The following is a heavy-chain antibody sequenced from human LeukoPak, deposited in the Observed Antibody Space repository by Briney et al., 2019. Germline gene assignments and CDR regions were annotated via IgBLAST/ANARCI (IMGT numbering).Heavy chain of an antibody. CDR2: IKQDGSEK. CDR1: GLIFKAYW. V-gene: IGHV3-7*03. CDR3: AKDAQPRSRWFDP. D-gene: IGHD3-16*01. Sequence: GGSLNPSCAAPGLIFKAYWLTWAGQPPGKGLKWVANIKQDGSEKYYVDSVKGRFTISRDNAKNSLYLQMNTLRAEDTAMYYCAKDAQPRSRWFDPWGQGTLVTVSS. J-gene: IGHJ5*02.